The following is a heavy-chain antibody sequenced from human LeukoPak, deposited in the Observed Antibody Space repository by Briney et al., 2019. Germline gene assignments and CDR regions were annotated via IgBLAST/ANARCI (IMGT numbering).Heavy chain of an antibody. CDR2: ISYDGGNE. CDR1: GFTFSSYA. J-gene: IGHJ4*02. D-gene: IGHD3-22*01. Sequence: PGRSLRLSCAGSGFTFSSYAMHWVRQAPGKGLEWVAVISYDGGNEYYADSVKGRFTISRDNSKNTLYLQMNSLRAEDTAVYYCARAYYYHSSGYHTIGYWGQGTLVTVSS. CDR3: ARAYYYHSSGYHTIGY. V-gene: IGHV3-30-3*01.